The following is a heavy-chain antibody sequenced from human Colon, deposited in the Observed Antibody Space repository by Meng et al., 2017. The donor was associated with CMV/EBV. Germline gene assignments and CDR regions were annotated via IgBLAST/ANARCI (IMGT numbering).Heavy chain of an antibody. J-gene: IGHJ3*01. Sequence: GGSLRLSCAASGFRFSDYAIHWVRQAPGKGLEWVAVISYDGRNEYYADSLKGRFTISRDNSKSTLYLQIESLRVEDTAEYYCARPKTTMSVLRAFDVWGQGTMVTVSS. CDR2: ISYDGRNE. CDR1: GFRFSDYA. CDR3: ARPKTTMSVLRAFDV. D-gene: IGHD4-11*01. V-gene: IGHV3-30*03.